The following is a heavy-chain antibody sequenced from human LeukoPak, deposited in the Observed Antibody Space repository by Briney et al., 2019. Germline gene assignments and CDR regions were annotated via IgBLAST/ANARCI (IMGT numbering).Heavy chain of an antibody. J-gene: IGHJ4*02. V-gene: IGHV3-74*01. CDR2: INSDGSST. CDR3: ARGRMVRGVIIDY. D-gene: IGHD3-10*01. Sequence: PGGSLRLSCAASGFTFSSYWMHWVRQAPGKGLVWVSRINSDGSSTSYADSVKGRFTISRDNAKNTLYLQMNSLRAEDTAVYYCARGRMVRGVIIDYWGQGTLVTVSS. CDR1: GFTFSSYW.